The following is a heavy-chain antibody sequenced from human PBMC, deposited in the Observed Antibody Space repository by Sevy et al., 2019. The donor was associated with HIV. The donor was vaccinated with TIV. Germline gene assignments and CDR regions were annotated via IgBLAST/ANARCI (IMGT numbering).Heavy chain of an antibody. CDR2: ISYDGSNK. D-gene: IGHD4-17*01. V-gene: IGHV3-30-3*01. Sequence: GGSLRLSCAAPGFTFSSYAMHWVRQAPGKGLEWVAVISYDGSNKYYADSVKGRFTNSRDNSKNTLYLQMNSLRAEDTAVYYCARDQHDYGGNLRTGWFDPWGQGTLVTVSS. CDR3: ARDQHDYGGNLRTGWFDP. CDR1: GFTFSSYA. J-gene: IGHJ5*02.